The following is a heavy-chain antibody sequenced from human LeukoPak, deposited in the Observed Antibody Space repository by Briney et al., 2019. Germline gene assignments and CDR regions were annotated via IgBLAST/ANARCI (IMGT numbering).Heavy chain of an antibody. J-gene: IGHJ2*01. D-gene: IGHD3-22*01. Sequence: GGSLRLSCAASGFTFSSYAMSWVRQAPGKGLDWVSGISGSGGSTYNADSVKGRFTIARDNSKNTLYLQMNRLRAEDTAVYYCAKCEAYYYDSSGYYEGYFDLWGRGTLVTVSS. CDR1: GFTFSSYA. CDR3: AKCEAYYYDSSGYYEGYFDL. CDR2: ISGSGGST. V-gene: IGHV3-23*01.